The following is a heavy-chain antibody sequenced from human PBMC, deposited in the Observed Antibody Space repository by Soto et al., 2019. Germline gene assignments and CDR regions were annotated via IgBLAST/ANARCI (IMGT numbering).Heavy chain of an antibody. Sequence: QVQLQQWGAGLLKPSETLSLTCAVYGGSFSGYYWTWIRQSPEKGLEWIGEVNHSGTTYYNPSLKTRVTISVPTPKNQFSLKMSSVTAADTAVYYCARGIGYCSSINCYSSRRLRFDSWGQGTLVTVSS. CDR2: VNHSGTT. CDR3: ARGIGYCSSINCYSSRRLRFDS. D-gene: IGHD2-2*01. CDR1: GGSFSGYY. J-gene: IGHJ4*02. V-gene: IGHV4-34*01.